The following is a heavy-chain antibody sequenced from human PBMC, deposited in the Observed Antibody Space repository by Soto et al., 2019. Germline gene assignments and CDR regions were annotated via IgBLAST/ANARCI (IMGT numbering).Heavy chain of an antibody. CDR1: GGTFSTNT. D-gene: IGHD3-22*01. CDR2: IMPIFGSA. Sequence: QVQLVQSGAEVKKPGSSVKVSCKASGGTFSTNTISWVRQAPGQGLEWRGGIMPIFGSANYAQKFQGRVTITADEYTRTVYMELSRLRSGDTAVYYCARQFDSDTSGYYYAYCGQGTLVTVSS. CDR3: ARQFDSDTSGYYYAY. V-gene: IGHV1-69*01. J-gene: IGHJ4*02.